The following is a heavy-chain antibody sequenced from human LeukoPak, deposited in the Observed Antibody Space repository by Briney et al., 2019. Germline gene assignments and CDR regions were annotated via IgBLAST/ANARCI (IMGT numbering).Heavy chain of an antibody. Sequence: GGSLRLSCAVSGFTFSDYWMNWVRQAPGKGLEWVSSIKQDGSDKSYVDSVKGRFTISRDNAKNSLYLQMSSLRVEDTAVYYCARDGTAAGLYFDLWGQGTLVTVSS. V-gene: IGHV3-7*01. J-gene: IGHJ4*01. D-gene: IGHD6-13*01. CDR1: GFTFSDYW. CDR3: ARDGTAAGLYFDL. CDR2: IKQDGSDK.